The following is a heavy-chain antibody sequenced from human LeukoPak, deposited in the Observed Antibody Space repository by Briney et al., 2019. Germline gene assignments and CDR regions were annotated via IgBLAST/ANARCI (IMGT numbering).Heavy chain of an antibody. CDR2: FDPEDGET. D-gene: IGHD2-2*01. Sequence: ASVKVSCKVSGYTLTELSMHWVRQAPGKGLEWMGGFDPEDGETIYAQKFQGRVTMTEDTSTDTAYMELSSLRSEDTAVYYCARVPRHQLLSSSPSGAFDIWGQGTMVTVSS. V-gene: IGHV1-24*01. J-gene: IGHJ3*02. CDR1: GYTLTELS. CDR3: ARVPRHQLLSSSPSGAFDI.